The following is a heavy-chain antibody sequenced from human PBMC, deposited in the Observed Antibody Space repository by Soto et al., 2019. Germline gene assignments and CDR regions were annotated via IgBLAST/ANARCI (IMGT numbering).Heavy chain of an antibody. D-gene: IGHD3-22*01. CDR1: GGTFSSYA. V-gene: IGHV1-69*06. CDR3: ARDHNPKYYDSSGPSTFDY. Sequence: GASVKVSCKASGGTFSSYAISWVRQAPGQGLEWMGGIIPIFGTANYAQKFQGRVTITADKSTSTAYMELSSLRSEDTAVYYCARDHNPKYYDSSGPSTFDYWGQGTLVTVSS. J-gene: IGHJ4*02. CDR2: IIPIFGTA.